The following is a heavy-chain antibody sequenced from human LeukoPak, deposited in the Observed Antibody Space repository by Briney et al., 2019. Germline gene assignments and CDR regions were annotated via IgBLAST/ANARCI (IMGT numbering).Heavy chain of an antibody. CDR2: ISAYNGNT. Sequence: ASVKVSCKASGYMFTNYAMNWVRQAPGQGLEWMGWISAYNGNTNYAQKLQGRVTMTTDTSTSTAYMELRSLRSDDTAVYYCARGPTNPYYDFWSGPEGPWGQGPWSPSPQ. CDR3: ARGPTNPYYDFWSGPEGP. CDR1: GYMFTNYA. V-gene: IGHV1-18*01. D-gene: IGHD3-3*01. J-gene: IGHJ5*02.